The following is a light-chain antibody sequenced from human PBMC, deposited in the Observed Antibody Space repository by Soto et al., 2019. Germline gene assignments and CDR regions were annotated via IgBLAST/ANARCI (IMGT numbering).Light chain of an antibody. V-gene: IGKV3-20*01. CDR2: VAS. CDR1: QSVSSSY. J-gene: IGKJ3*01. CDR3: QQYGSSLFT. Sequence: EIVLTQSPGTVSLSPGERATLSCRASQSVSSSYLAWYQQKPGQAPRLLIHVASSRATGIPDRFSGSGSGTDFTLTISRLETEDFAVYYCQQYGSSLFTFGPGTKVDIK.